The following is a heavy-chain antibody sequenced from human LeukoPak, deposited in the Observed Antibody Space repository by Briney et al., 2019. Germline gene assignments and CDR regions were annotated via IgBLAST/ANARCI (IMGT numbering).Heavy chain of an antibody. V-gene: IGHV3-30*03. CDR1: GFTFDLYG. D-gene: IGHD3-22*01. J-gene: IGHJ4*02. CDR2: ISYDGSNK. CDR3: ARAFLRGWLSRFDY. Sequence: GRSLRLSCAASGFTFDLYGMHWVRQAPGKGLEWVAVISYDGSNKYYADSVKGRFTISRDNSKNTLYLQMNSLRAEDTAVYYCARAFLRGWLSRFDYWGQGTLVTVSS.